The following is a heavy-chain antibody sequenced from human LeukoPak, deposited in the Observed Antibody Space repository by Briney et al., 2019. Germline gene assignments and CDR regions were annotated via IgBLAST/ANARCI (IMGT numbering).Heavy chain of an antibody. V-gene: IGHV4-61*02. CDR1: GGSINNDDHH. CDR2: IYVNGNT. Sequence: SETLSLTCTVSGGSINNDDHHWSWIRQPAGKELEWIGRIYVNGNTNYNPSLKSRVTISVDTSKNQFSLKLSSVTAADTAVYYCAGTILKYQLLSRGWFDPWGQGILVTVSS. CDR3: AGTILKYQLLSRGWFDP. D-gene: IGHD2-2*01. J-gene: IGHJ5*02.